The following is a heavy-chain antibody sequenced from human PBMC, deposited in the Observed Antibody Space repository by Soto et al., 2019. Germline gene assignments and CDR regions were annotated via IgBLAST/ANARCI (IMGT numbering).Heavy chain of an antibody. J-gene: IGHJ6*02. D-gene: IGHD6-25*01. CDR2: IYPGDSDT. CDR1: GYRFTNYW. V-gene: IGHV5-51*01. CDR3: VRHEPAAYGNHYYYGVDV. Sequence: PGESLKISCRGSGYRFTNYWIGWVRQMSGKGLEWMGIIYPGDSDTRYSPSFQGQVTISADKSISTAYLQWSSLKASDTAMYYCVRHEPAAYGNHYYYGVDVWGQGTTVTVSS.